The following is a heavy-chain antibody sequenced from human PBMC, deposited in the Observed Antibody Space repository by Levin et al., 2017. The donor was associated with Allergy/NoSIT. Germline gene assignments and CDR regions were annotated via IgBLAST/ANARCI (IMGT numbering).Heavy chain of an antibody. D-gene: IGHD2-2*01. J-gene: IGHJ3*02. Sequence: GESLKISCAASGFTFSSYAMSWVRQAPGKGLEWVSAISGSGGSTYYADSVKGRFTISRDNSKNTLYLQMNSLRAEDTAVYYCAKDWIVVVPAATGAFDIWGQGTMVTVSS. CDR2: ISGSGGST. CDR3: AKDWIVVVPAATGAFDI. V-gene: IGHV3-23*01. CDR1: GFTFSSYA.